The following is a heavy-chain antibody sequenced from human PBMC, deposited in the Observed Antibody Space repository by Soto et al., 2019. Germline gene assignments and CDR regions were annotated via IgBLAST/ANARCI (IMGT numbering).Heavy chain of an antibody. J-gene: IGHJ6*02. CDR3: ARDSPASIIAARKYYYYGMDV. D-gene: IGHD6-6*01. CDR2: ISSSSSYI. CDR1: GFTFSSYS. Sequence: GGSLRLSCAASGFTFSSYSMNWVRQAPGKGLEWVSSISSSSSYIYYADSVKGRFTISRDNAKNSLYLQMNSLRAEDTAVYYCARDSPASIIAARKYYYYGMDVWGQGTTVTVSS. V-gene: IGHV3-21*01.